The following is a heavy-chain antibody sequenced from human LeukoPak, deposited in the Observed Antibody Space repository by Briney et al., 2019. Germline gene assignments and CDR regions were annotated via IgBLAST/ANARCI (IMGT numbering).Heavy chain of an antibody. CDR1: GYTFTGYY. D-gene: IGHD4-23*01. CDR3: AREGSGYGGNSSPFVDP. Sequence: GASVKVSCKASGYTFTGYYMHWVRQAPGQGLEWMGIINPSGGSTSYAQKFQGRVTMTRDMSTSTVYMELSSLRSEDTAVYYCAREGSGYGGNSSPFVDPWGQGTLVTVSS. V-gene: IGHV1-46*01. CDR2: INPSGGST. J-gene: IGHJ5*02.